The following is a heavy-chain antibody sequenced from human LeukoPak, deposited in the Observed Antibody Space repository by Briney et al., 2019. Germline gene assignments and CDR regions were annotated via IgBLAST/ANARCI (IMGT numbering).Heavy chain of an antibody. CDR1: GGSISSGGYY. CDR2: IYYSGST. CDR3: ARGGSGYYDSSGYLNWFDP. V-gene: IGHV4-31*03. Sequence: SETLSLTCTVSGGSISSGGYYWSWIRQHPGKGLEWIGYIYYSGSTYYNPSLKSRVTISVDTSKNQFSLKLSSVTAADTAVYYCARGGSGYYDSSGYLNWFDPWGQGTLVTVSS. D-gene: IGHD3-22*01. J-gene: IGHJ5*02.